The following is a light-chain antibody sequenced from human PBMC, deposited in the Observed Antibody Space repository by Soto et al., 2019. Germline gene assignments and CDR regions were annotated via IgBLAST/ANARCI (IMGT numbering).Light chain of an antibody. V-gene: IGKV3-15*01. CDR2: GAF. CDR1: QIIANR. J-gene: IGKJ2*01. CDR3: QQYFNWPPQYT. Sequence: EIVMTQSPATLPVSPGERVTLSCRASQIIANRLAWYQQKPGQAPRLLVYGAFNRATGIPTRFSGSGSATDFTLTITSLQSEDSAIYYCQQYFNWPPQYTFGQGTKLDIK.